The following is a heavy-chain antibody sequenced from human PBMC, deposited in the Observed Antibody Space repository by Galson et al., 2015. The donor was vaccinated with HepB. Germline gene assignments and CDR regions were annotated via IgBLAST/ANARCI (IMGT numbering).Heavy chain of an antibody. D-gene: IGHD3-9*01. J-gene: IGHJ4*02. CDR3: TTDSVAFDWLLPVDY. Sequence: SLRLSCAASGFTFSNAWMSWVRQAPGKGLEWVGRIKNKTDGGTTDYAAPVKGRFTISRDDSKNTLYLQMNSLKTEDTAVYYCTTDSVAFDWLLPVDYWGQGTLVTVSS. V-gene: IGHV3-15*01. CDR2: IKNKTDGGTT. CDR1: GFTFSNAW.